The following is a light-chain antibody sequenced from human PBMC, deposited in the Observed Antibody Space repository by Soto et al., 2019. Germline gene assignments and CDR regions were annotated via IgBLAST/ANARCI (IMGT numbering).Light chain of an antibody. CDR3: QQYNNWPLT. V-gene: IGKV3-15*01. CDR2: GAS. Sequence: ETVMTQSPATLTVSPGEKATLSCRASQSVSDKLAWYQRKPGQAPRLLIYGASTRATGIPARFNSSGSGTEFTLTVCSPQPQDSAVYYCQQYNNWPLTFGRGTKV. J-gene: IGKJ4*01. CDR1: QSVSDK.